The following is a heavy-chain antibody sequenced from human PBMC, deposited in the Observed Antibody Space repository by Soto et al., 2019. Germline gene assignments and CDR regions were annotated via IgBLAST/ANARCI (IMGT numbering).Heavy chain of an antibody. CDR3: TTDPNTPGYCSGGSCEYYYYYYYMDV. V-gene: IGHV3-15*01. J-gene: IGHJ6*03. D-gene: IGHD2-15*01. Sequence: PGGSLRLSCAASGFTFSNAWMSWVRQAPGKGLEWVGRIKSKTDGGTTDYAAPVKGRFTISRDDSKNTLYLQMNSLKTEDTAVYYCTTDPNTPGYCSGGSCEYYYYYYYMDVWGKGTTVTVSS. CDR1: GFTFSNAW. CDR2: IKSKTDGGTT.